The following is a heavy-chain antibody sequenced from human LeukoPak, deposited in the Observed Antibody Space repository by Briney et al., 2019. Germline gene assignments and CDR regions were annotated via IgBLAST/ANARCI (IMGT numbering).Heavy chain of an antibody. Sequence: SVKVSCKASGGTFSSYAISWVRQAPGQGLEWMGRIIPIFGTANYAQKFQGRVTITTDESTSTAYMELSRLRSEDTAVYYCARDPLLGYCSGGSCYAIDYWGQGTLVTVSS. D-gene: IGHD2-15*01. J-gene: IGHJ4*02. V-gene: IGHV1-69*05. CDR3: ARDPLLGYCSGGSCYAIDY. CDR2: IIPIFGTA. CDR1: GGTFSSYA.